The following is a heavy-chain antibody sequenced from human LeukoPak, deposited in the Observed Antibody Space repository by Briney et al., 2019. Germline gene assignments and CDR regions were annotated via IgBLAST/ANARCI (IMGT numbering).Heavy chain of an antibody. V-gene: IGHV4-59*01. CDR1: GVSISSYD. CDR2: IYYSGST. J-gene: IGHJ4*02. D-gene: IGHD2-2*01. CDR3: ARVVPAAMDASGWYDY. Sequence: SETLSLTCTVSGVSISSYDWSWIRQPPGKGLEWIGYIYYSGSTNYNPSLKSRVTISVDTSKNQFSLKLSSVTAADTAVYYCARVVPAAMDASGWYDYWGQGTLVTVSS.